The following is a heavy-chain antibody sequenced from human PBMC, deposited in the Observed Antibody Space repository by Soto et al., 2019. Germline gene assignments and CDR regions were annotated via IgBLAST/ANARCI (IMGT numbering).Heavy chain of an antibody. CDR1: GGTFSSYA. D-gene: IGHD2-2*03. Sequence: SVKVSCKASGGTFSSYAISWVRQAPGQGLEWMGGIIPIFGTANYAQKFQGRVTITADKSTSTAYMELSSLRSEDTAVYYCARDGYCSSNSCYRWFDPWGQGTLVTVSS. CDR3: ARDGYCSSNSCYRWFDP. J-gene: IGHJ5*02. V-gene: IGHV1-69*06. CDR2: IIPIFGTA.